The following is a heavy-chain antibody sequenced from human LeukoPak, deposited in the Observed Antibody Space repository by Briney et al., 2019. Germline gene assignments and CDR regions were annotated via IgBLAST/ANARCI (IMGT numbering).Heavy chain of an antibody. Sequence: ASVVVSCKASGYTFTNFGISWLRQAPGQGLEWMGWISTNKGNTDYARNVQDRVAMTTDTSTSTAYMELRSLRSDDTAVYYCARAGGWNLLDHTRCFDLWGQGTLVTVSS. V-gene: IGHV1-18*01. CDR1: GYTFTNFG. CDR3: ARAGGWNLLDHTRCFDL. J-gene: IGHJ5*02. D-gene: IGHD2-2*01. CDR2: ISTNKGNT.